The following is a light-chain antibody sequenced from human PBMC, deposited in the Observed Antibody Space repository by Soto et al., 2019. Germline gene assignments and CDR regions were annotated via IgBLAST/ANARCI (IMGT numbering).Light chain of an antibody. CDR2: DAS. J-gene: IGKJ1*01. CDR3: QQRSYWPT. CDR1: QSVSSF. V-gene: IGKV3-11*01. Sequence: EIVLTQSPATLSLSPGERATLSYRASQSVSSFLAWYQQKPGQAPRLLIYDASNRATGIPARFSGSGSGTDFTLTISSLEPEDFAVYYCQQRSYWPTFGQGTKVEIK.